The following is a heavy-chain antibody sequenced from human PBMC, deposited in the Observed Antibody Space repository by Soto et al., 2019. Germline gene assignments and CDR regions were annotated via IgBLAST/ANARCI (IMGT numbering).Heavy chain of an antibody. D-gene: IGHD5-18*01. Sequence: SETLSLTCTVSGGSISSYYWSWIRQPPGKGLEWIGYIYYSGSTNYNPSLKSRVTISVDTSKNQFSLKLSSVTAADTAVYYCVAHGYSYGYWFDPWGQGTLVTVSS. V-gene: IGHV4-59*08. CDR1: GGSISSYY. J-gene: IGHJ5*02. CDR2: IYYSGST. CDR3: VAHGYSYGYWFDP.